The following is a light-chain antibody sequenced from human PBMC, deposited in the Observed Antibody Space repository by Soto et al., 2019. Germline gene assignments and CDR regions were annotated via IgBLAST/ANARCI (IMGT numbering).Light chain of an antibody. CDR1: QSISYW. Sequence: DIQMTEAPCTLSASVGDRVTITCRASQSISYWLAWYQQKPGKAPNLLIYDASNLESGVPSRFSGSGFGTEFTLTISSLQPDDFATYYCQQYNSYSWTFGQGTKVDIK. J-gene: IGKJ1*01. CDR2: DAS. CDR3: QQYNSYSWT. V-gene: IGKV1-5*01.